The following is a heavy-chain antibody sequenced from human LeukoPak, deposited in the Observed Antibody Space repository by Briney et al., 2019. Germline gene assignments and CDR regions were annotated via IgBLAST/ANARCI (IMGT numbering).Heavy chain of an antibody. D-gene: IGHD2/OR15-2a*01. CDR1: GFTFSSYG. CDR3: AKTLYL. J-gene: IGHJ4*02. V-gene: IGHV3-30*18. Sequence: GGSLRLSCAASGFTFSSYGMHWVRQAPGKGLEWVAVISYDGSNKYYADSVKGRFTISRDNSKNTLYLQMNSLRAEDTAVYCCAKTLYLWGQGTLATVSS. CDR2: ISYDGSNK.